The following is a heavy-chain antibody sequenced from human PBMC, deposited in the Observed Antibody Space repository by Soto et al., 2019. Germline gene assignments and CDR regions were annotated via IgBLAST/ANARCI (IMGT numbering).Heavy chain of an antibody. V-gene: IGHV1-2*04. CDR2: INPNSGGT. Sequence: ASVKVSCKASGYTFTGYYMHWARQAPGQGLEWMGWINPNSGGTNYAQKFQGWVTMTRDTSISTAYMELSRLRSDDTAVYYCAREGISSSSQSYYYYGMDVWGQGTTVTVSS. CDR3: AREGISSSSQSYYYYGMDV. D-gene: IGHD6-6*01. J-gene: IGHJ6*02. CDR1: GYTFTGYY.